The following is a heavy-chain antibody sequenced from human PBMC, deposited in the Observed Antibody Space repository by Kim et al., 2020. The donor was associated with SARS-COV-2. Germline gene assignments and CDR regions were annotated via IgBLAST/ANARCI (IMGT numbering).Heavy chain of an antibody. V-gene: IGHV3-33*01. CDR1: GFTFSSYG. Sequence: GGSLRLSCAASGFTFSSYGMHWVRQAPGKGLEWVAVIWYDGSNKYYADSVKGRFTISRDNSKNTLYLQMNSLRAEDTAVYYCARSDIVVVPAAQTAFDIWGQGTMVTVSS. J-gene: IGHJ3*02. CDR3: ARSDIVVVPAAQTAFDI. CDR2: IWYDGSNK. D-gene: IGHD2-2*01.